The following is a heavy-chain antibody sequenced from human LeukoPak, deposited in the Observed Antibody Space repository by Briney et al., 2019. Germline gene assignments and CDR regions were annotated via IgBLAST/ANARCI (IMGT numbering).Heavy chain of an antibody. J-gene: IGHJ4*02. CDR1: GFTFSSYG. V-gene: IGHV3-23*01. CDR2: ISSSGGST. D-gene: IGHD3-9*01. Sequence: GGSLRLSCAASGFTFSSYGMSWVRQAPGKGLEWVSTISSSGGSTYYADSVKGRFTISRDNSTNTLYLQMNSLRAEDTAVYYCAKDRVLRYFDWLFDLDYWGQGTLVTVSS. CDR3: AKDRVLRYFDWLFDLDY.